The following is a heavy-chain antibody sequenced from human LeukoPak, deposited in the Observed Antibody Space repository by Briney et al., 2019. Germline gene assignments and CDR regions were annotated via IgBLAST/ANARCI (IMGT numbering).Heavy chain of an antibody. Sequence: PGESLKISCQASGYSFTSSLIGWVRQMPGKGLEWMGRIDPSDSYTNYSPSFQGHVTISADKSISTAYLQWSSLKASDTAMYYCARLSDCSSTSCYGGVTSYYYYGMDVWGQGTTVTVSS. V-gene: IGHV5-10-1*01. CDR3: ARLSDCSSTSCYGGVTSYYYYGMDV. J-gene: IGHJ6*02. D-gene: IGHD2-2*01. CDR2: IDPSDSYT. CDR1: GYSFTSSL.